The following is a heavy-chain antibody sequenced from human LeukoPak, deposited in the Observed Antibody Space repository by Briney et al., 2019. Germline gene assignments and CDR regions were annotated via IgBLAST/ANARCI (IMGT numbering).Heavy chain of an antibody. CDR1: GFTFSSYW. V-gene: IGHV3-7*01. CDR2: IKQDGSEK. Sequence: GGSLRLSCAASGFTFSSYWMSWVRQAPGKGLEWVANIKQDGSEKYYVDSVKGRFTISRDNAKNSLYLQMNSLRAEDTAVYYCARDKVVGATWFDPWGQGNLVTVSS. J-gene: IGHJ5*02. D-gene: IGHD1-26*01. CDR3: ARDKVVGATWFDP.